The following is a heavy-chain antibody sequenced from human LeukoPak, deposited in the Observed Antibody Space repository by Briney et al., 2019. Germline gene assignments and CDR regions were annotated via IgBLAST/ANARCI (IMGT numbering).Heavy chain of an antibody. CDR3: ARDLGQYYDTSDNWLDP. Sequence: GGSLRLSCAASGLTFSTYWMSWVRQAPGKGLESVANIKQDGSEIHYVDSVKGRFTISRDNAKNTLNLQMNSLRAEDTAVYYCARDLGQYYDTSDNWLDPWGQGTLVTVSS. CDR2: IKQDGSEI. D-gene: IGHD3-22*01. CDR1: GLTFSTYW. V-gene: IGHV3-7*01. J-gene: IGHJ5*02.